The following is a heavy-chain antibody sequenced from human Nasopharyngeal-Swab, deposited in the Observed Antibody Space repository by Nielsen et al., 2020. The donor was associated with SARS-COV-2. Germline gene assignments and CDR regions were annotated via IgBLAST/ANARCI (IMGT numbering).Heavy chain of an antibody. D-gene: IGHD6-13*01. Sequence: VGQAPGKGLEWIGEIYQSGNTNYNPSLKSRVSISLDKSKNQFSLNLTSVTAADTAVYYCATSGSSVTAGVNMDVWGKGTTVTVSS. CDR3: ATSGSSVTAGVNMDV. J-gene: IGHJ6*03. CDR2: IYQSGNT. V-gene: IGHV4-4*02.